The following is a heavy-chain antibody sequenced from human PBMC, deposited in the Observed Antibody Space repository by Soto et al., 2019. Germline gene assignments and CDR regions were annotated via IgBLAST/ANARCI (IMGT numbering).Heavy chain of an antibody. CDR1: GLIFSGHG. V-gene: IGHV3-33*01. CDR2: IRYDGSNI. CDR3: ARDGVGATTFFGYFDY. Sequence: QVQLVESGGGVVQPGRSLRLSCAASGLIFSGHGMHWVRQAPGKGLQWVAVIRYDGSNIYYADSVKGRFTISRDNAKNRLYLQMNSLRAEDTAVYYCARDGVGATTFFGYFDYWGQGALVTVSS. J-gene: IGHJ4*02. D-gene: IGHD1-26*01.